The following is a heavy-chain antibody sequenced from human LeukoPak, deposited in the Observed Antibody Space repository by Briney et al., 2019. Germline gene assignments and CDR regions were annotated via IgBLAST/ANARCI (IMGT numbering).Heavy chain of an antibody. CDR2: IKQDGSEK. D-gene: IGHD3/OR15-3a*01. V-gene: IGHV3-7*03. CDR3: ATSYDMGWLIGY. Sequence: QAGGSLRLSCAASGFTFGDTWMNWVRQVPGQGLEWVANIKQDGSEKFYVASVKGRFTISRDNGKSSLYLQMNSLRAEDTALNYCATSYDMGWLIGYWGQGTLVTVSS. J-gene: IGHJ4*02. CDR1: GFTFGDTW.